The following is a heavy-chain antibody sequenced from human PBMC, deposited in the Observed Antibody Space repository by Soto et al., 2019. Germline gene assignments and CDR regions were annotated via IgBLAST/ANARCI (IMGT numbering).Heavy chain of an antibody. CDR3: ARGDSTDCSNGVCSFFYHHEMDV. CDR2: INPKSGGT. Sequence: ASVKVSCKASGYSFTDYHIHWVRQAPGQGLEWLGRINPKSGGTSTAQKFQGWVTMTTDTSISTASMELTRLTSDDTAIYYCARGDSTDCSNGVCSFFYHHEMDVCGQGPTVTVSS. D-gene: IGHD2-8*01. CDR1: GYSFTDYH. V-gene: IGHV1-2*04. J-gene: IGHJ6*02.